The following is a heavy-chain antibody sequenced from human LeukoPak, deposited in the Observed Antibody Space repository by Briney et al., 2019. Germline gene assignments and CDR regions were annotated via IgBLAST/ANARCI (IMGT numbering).Heavy chain of an antibody. CDR2: IYYSGST. CDR1: GGSISSYY. J-gene: IGHJ5*02. CDR3: ARLSSSWYNPNWFDP. Sequence: PSETLSLTCTVPGGSISSYYWSWLRQPPGKGLEWIGYIYYSGSTNYNPSLKSRVTISVDTSKNQFSLKLSSVTAADTAVYYCARLSSSWYNPNWFDPWGQGTLVTVSS. V-gene: IGHV4-59*08. D-gene: IGHD6-13*01.